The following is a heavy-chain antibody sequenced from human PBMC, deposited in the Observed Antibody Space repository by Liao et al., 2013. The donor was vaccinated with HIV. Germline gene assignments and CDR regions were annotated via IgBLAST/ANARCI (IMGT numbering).Heavy chain of an antibody. V-gene: IGHV4-4*07. CDR3: AREGYDSSGYHYYFDF. J-gene: IGHJ4*02. Sequence: QVQLLESGPGLVKASETLSLTCTVSGASISSYYWSWIRQPAGKGLEWIGRIYTGGNTIYNPSLKSRVTMSVDTSKNQFSLKLTSVTAADTAMYHCAREGYDSSGYHYYFDFWGQGTLVTVSS. CDR1: GASISSYY. D-gene: IGHD3-22*01. CDR2: IYTGGNT.